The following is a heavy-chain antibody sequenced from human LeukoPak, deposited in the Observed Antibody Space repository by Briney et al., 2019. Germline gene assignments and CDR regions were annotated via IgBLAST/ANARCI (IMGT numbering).Heavy chain of an antibody. CDR2: IYIGDSDT. V-gene: IGHV5-51*01. CDR1: GYPFSNYW. CDR3: ARRLRPDAFDI. J-gene: IGHJ3*02. D-gene: IGHD4-17*01. Sequence: GESLKISCKGSGYPFSNYWIGWVRQMPGKGLEWMGIIYIGDSDTTYSPSFQGQVTFSADTSISTAYLQWSSLKASDTAIYYCARRLRPDAFDIWGQGTLVTVSS.